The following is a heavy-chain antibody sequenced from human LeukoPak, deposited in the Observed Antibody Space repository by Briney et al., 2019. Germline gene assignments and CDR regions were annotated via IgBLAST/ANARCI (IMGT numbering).Heavy chain of an antibody. D-gene: IGHD2-15*01. CDR2: MNPNSGNT. V-gene: IGHV1-8*03. Sequence: GASVKVSCKAFENTFTSYEINWVGQPTGQGLEWMGWMNPNSGNTGYAQKFQGRVTITRNTSISTAYMELSSLRSGDTAVYYCARGIGDWFDPWGQGTLVTVSS. J-gene: IGHJ5*02. CDR1: ENTFTSYE. CDR3: ARGIGDWFDP.